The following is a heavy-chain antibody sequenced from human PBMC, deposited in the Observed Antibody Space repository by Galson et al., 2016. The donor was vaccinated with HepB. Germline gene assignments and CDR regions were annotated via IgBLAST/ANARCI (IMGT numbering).Heavy chain of an antibody. CDR1: GFAFSSFS. CDR2: ISTSGSAI. CDR3: PRASPGLDL. V-gene: IGHV3-48*01. Sequence: LRLSCAASGFAFSSFSMNWVRQAPGKGLEWISYISTSGSAIYYADSVKGRFTISRDNAKQALFLQMNNLRGEDTARYYCPRASPGLDLWGQGTLVTVSS. J-gene: IGHJ1*01. D-gene: IGHD3/OR15-3a*01.